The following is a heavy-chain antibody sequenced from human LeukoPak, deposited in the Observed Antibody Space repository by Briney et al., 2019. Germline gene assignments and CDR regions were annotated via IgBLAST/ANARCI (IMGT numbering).Heavy chain of an antibody. J-gene: IGHJ5*02. V-gene: IGHV4-59*08. Sequence: SETLSLTCTVSGGSISGYYWSWMRQPPGKGLEWLGYIHYSGTTNYNPSLKSRVTMSVDTAKNQFSLKLSSVTAADTAVYYCARLEGWFDPWGQGTLVTVSS. CDR1: GGSISGYY. CDR3: ARLEGWFDP. CDR2: IHYSGTT.